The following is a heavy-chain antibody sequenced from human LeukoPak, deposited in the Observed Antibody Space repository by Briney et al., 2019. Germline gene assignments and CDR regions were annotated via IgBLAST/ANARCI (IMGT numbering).Heavy chain of an antibody. V-gene: IGHV4-4*02. CDR2: IYHSGST. D-gene: IGHD6-13*01. Sequence: KASETLSLTCAVSGGSISSSNWWSWVRQPPGKGLEWIGEIYHSGSTNYNPSLKSRVTISVDKSKNQFSLKLSSVTAADTAVYYCASFGSSWYYFDYWGQGTLVTVSS. CDR1: GGSISSSNW. CDR3: ASFGSSWYYFDY. J-gene: IGHJ4*02.